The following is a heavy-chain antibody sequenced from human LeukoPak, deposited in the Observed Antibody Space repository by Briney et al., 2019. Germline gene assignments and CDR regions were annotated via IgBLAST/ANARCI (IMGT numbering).Heavy chain of an antibody. CDR3: AKRGVVIRVILVGFHKEAYYFDS. D-gene: IGHD3-22*01. J-gene: IGHJ4*02. CDR2: IRRRGGST. CDR1: GITLSNYG. Sequence: GGSLRLSCAVSGITLSNYGMSWVRQAPGKGLEWVAGIRRRGGSTNYADSVKCRFNISRDNSKNTLYLHMSSLRAEDTAVYFCAKRGVVIRVILVGFHKEAYYFDSWGQGALVTVSS. V-gene: IGHV3-23*01.